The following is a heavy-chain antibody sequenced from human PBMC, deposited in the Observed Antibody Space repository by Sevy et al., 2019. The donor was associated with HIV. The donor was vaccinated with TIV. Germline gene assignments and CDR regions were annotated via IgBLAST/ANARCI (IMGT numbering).Heavy chain of an antibody. CDR1: GYSFTDYY. Sequence: ASVKVSCKASGYSFTDYYLHWVRQAPGQGLEWMGRINPNTGGTNSAESFQGRVTLTTDTSMSTAYMELSRLTFDDTAVYFCAKATSYCGGDCYSGTWGQGTLVTVSS. D-gene: IGHD2-21*02. CDR2: INPNTGGT. CDR3: AKATSYCGGDCYSGT. V-gene: IGHV1-2*06. J-gene: IGHJ5*02.